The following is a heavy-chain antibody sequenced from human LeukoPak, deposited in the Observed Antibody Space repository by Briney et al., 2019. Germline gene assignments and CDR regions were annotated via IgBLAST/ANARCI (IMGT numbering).Heavy chain of an antibody. CDR3: ARLSDSSDYYLYYFDY. D-gene: IGHD3-22*01. V-gene: IGHV4-39*01. CDR2: IYYSGST. CDR1: GGSISSSSYY. Sequence: SETLSLTCTVSGGSISSSSYYWGWIRQPPGKGLEWIGNIYYSGSTYYNPSLKSRVTISVDTSKNQFSLKLSSVTAADTAVYYCARLSDSSDYYLYYFDYWGQGILVTVSS. J-gene: IGHJ4*02.